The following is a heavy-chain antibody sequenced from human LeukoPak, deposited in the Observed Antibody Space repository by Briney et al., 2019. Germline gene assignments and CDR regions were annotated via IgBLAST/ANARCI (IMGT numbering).Heavy chain of an antibody. CDR3: ARGGYQEYSHYYYGMDV. Sequence: ASVKVSCKASGYTFTSYYMHWVRQAPGQGLEWMGIINPSGGSTSYAQKFQGRVTMTRDTSTSTVYMELSSLRSEDMAVNYCARGGYQEYSHYYYGMDVWGQGTTVTVSS. V-gene: IGHV1-46*01. CDR2: INPSGGST. J-gene: IGHJ6*02. D-gene: IGHD2-15*01. CDR1: GYTFTSYY.